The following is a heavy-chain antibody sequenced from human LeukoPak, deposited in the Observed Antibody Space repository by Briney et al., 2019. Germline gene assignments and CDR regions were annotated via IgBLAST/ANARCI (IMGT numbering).Heavy chain of an antibody. J-gene: IGHJ4*02. Sequence: GGSLRLSCAASGFTFSSYSMNWVRQAPGKGLEWVSSISSSSSYIYYADSVKGRFTISRGNAKNSLHLQMNSLRAEDTAVYYCARAGYSSSWTFDYWGQGTLVTVSS. CDR2: ISSSSSYI. CDR3: ARAGYSSSWTFDY. D-gene: IGHD6-13*01. CDR1: GFTFSSYS. V-gene: IGHV3-21*01.